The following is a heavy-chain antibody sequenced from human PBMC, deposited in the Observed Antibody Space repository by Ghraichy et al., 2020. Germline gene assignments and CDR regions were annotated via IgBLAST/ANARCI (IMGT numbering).Heavy chain of an antibody. CDR3: AKDSPLAASGWYSDPPNDAFDI. J-gene: IGHJ3*02. Sequence: GGSLRLSCAASGFTFSSYAMSWVRQAPGKGLEWVSAISGSGGSPYYADSVKGRFTISRDNSKNTLYLQMNSLRAEDTAVYYCAKDSPLAASGWYSDPPNDAFDIWGQGTMVTVSS. V-gene: IGHV3-23*01. D-gene: IGHD6-19*01. CDR1: GFTFSSYA. CDR2: ISGSGGSP.